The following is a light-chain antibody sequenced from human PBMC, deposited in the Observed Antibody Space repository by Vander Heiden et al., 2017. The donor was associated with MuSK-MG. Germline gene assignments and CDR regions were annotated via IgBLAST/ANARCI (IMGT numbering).Light chain of an antibody. CDR3: QQSDSTSYT. CDR2: AAS. V-gene: IGKV1-39*01. CDR1: QSISSY. Sequence: DIQITQSPSSLSASVGDRVTITCRASQSISSYLNWYQQKPGKAPKLLIYAASSLQSGVPSRFSGSGSGTDFTLTISRLQPEDFATYYCQQSDSTSYTFGQGTKLEIK. J-gene: IGKJ2*01.